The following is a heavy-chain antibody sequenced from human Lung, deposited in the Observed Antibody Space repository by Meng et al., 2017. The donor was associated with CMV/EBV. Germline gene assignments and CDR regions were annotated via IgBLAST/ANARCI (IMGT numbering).Heavy chain of an antibody. CDR3: VTETGYNYDN. J-gene: IGHJ4*02. Sequence: LQLAAAVPGPAPSSATMSLTCSVAGGSISSSSYYWGWIRQSPGKGLEWIGSIYFSGNTYYNPSLKSRVTMSVGTAQNKFSLTLRSVAAADTAVYYCVTETGYNYDNWGQGALVTVSS. V-gene: IGHV4-39*07. D-gene: IGHD5-24*01. CDR1: GGSISSSSYY. CDR2: IYFSGNT.